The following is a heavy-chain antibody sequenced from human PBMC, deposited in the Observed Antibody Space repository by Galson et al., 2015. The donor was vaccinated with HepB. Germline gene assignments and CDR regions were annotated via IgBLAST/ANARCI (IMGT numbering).Heavy chain of an antibody. Sequence: SLRLSCAASGFTLSDYYMTWIRQAPGKGLEWVSYIRSSGSTTIYYADSVKGRFTISRDNAKISLYLQMDSLRAEDSAVYYCARATLGWFDPWGQGTRVTVSS. CDR3: ARATLGWFDP. V-gene: IGHV3-11*01. CDR1: GFTLSDYY. CDR2: IRSSGSTTI. J-gene: IGHJ5*02. D-gene: IGHD2/OR15-2a*01.